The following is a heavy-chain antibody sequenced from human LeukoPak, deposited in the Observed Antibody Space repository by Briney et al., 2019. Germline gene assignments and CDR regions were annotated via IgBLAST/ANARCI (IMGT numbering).Heavy chain of an antibody. V-gene: IGHV4-39*01. CDR3: ARGGNYDYVWGSYRYTNYFDY. J-gene: IGHJ4*02. CDR1: GGSISTSNYY. Sequence: SETLSLTCTVSGGSISTSNYYWGWIRQPPGKGLEWIGNIFYSGSTYYNPSLKSRVTISVDTSKNQFSLKLSSVTAADTAVYYCARGGNYDYVWGSYRYTNYFDYWGQGTLVTVSS. CDR2: IFYSGST. D-gene: IGHD3-16*02.